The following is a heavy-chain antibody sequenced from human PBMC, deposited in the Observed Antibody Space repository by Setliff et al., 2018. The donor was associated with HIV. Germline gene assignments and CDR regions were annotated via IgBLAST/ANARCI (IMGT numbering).Heavy chain of an antibody. CDR1: GLTFSSSW. Sequence: GGSLRLSCAASGLTFSSSWMTWVRQAPGRGLEYVAGMNRDGSEKGYADSVKGRFSISRDNAKNSLYLQMSSLRTEDTAVYFCARDPAFGAFDIWGQGTMVTVSS. D-gene: IGHD3-10*01. CDR3: ARDPAFGAFDI. CDR2: MNRDGSEK. J-gene: IGHJ3*02. V-gene: IGHV3-7*04.